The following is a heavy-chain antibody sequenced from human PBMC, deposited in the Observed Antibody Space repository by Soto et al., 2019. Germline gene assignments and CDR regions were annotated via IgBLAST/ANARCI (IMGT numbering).Heavy chain of an antibody. Sequence: SVKVSCKASGGTFSSYAISWVRQAPGQGLEWMGGIIPIFGTANYAQKFQGRVTITADESTSTAYMELSSLRSEDTAVHYCARDPTSVWEKIPVYGMDVWGQGTTVTVSS. J-gene: IGHJ6*02. CDR2: IIPIFGTA. D-gene: IGHD1-1*01. V-gene: IGHV1-69*13. CDR3: ARDPTSVWEKIPVYGMDV. CDR1: GGTFSSYA.